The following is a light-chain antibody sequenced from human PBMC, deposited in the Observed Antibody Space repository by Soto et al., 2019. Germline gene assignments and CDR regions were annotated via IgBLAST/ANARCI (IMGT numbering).Light chain of an antibody. J-gene: IGLJ1*01. CDR3: QSYDNTLSARYV. Sequence: QSVLTQPPSVSAAPGQKVTISCSGSSSNIGGNSVSWYQQRPGTAPKLLIFGNNNRPSGVPDRFSGSKSGTSASLAITGLQAEDEGDYYCQSYDNTLSARYVFGTGTKVTVL. CDR1: SSNIGGNS. V-gene: IGLV1-40*01. CDR2: GNN.